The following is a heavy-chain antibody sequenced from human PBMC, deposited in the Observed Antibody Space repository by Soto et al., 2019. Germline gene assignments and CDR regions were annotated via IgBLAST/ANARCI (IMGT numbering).Heavy chain of an antibody. CDR3: ARHPGLCSGGSCYSEWFDP. J-gene: IGHJ5*02. CDR2: IYYSGST. D-gene: IGHD2-15*01. V-gene: IGHV4-39*01. CDR1: GGSISSYY. Sequence: SETLFLTCTVSGGSISSYYWGWIRQPPGKGLEWIGSIYYSGSTYYNPSLKSRVTISVDTSKNQFSLKLSSVTAADTAVYYCARHPGLCSGGSCYSEWFDPWGQGTLVTVSS.